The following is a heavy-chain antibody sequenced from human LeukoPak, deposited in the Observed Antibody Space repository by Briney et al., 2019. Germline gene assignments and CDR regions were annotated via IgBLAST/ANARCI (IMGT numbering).Heavy chain of an antibody. CDR1: GFTFSDYY. CDR3: ARFITMVREVIPENWFDP. CDR2: ISSSSSYT. D-gene: IGHD3-10*01. Sequence: GGSLRLSCAASGFTFSDYYMSWIRQAPGKGLEWVSYISSSSSYTNYADSVKGRFTISRDNAKNSLYLQMNSLRAEDTAVYYCARFITMVREVIPENWFDPWGQGTLVTVSS. V-gene: IGHV3-11*06. J-gene: IGHJ5*02.